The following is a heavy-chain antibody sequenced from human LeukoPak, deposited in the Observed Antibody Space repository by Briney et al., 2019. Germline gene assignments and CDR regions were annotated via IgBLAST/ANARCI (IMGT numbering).Heavy chain of an antibody. CDR1: GGSISSYY. J-gene: IGHJ5*02. Sequence: SETLSLTCTVSGGSISSYYWSWIRQPAGKGLEWIGRIYTSGSTNYNPSLKSRVTMSVDTSKNQFSLKLSSVTAADTAVYHCARDMLGYCSSTSCLNWFDPWGQETLVTVSS. V-gene: IGHV4-4*07. D-gene: IGHD2-2*01. CDR2: IYTSGST. CDR3: ARDMLGYCSSTSCLNWFDP.